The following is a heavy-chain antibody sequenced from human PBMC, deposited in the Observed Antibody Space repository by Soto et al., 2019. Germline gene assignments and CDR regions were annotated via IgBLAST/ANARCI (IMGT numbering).Heavy chain of an antibody. Sequence: QVHLEQSGAEVKKAGASVKISCKASGYSFAASYINWVRQVSGQGLEWMGWINPNTGVTDYAQKFQGRVTLTRDTSIKTAYLELTSLRSDDTAVYYCAKIYTWNEWQGGSDYWGQGTLLTVSS. CDR1: GYSFAASY. J-gene: IGHJ4*02. CDR3: AKIYTWNEWQGGSDY. D-gene: IGHD3-3*01. V-gene: IGHV1-2*02. CDR2: INPNTGVT.